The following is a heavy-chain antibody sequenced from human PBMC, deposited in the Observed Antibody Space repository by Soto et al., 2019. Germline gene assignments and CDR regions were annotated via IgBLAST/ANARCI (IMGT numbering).Heavy chain of an antibody. Sequence: GALRLSCAASGFTVSSNYMSWVRQAPGKGLEWVSVIYSGGSTYYADSVKGRFTISRDNSKNTLYLQMNSLRAEDTAVYYCASVSTLYYYGSGSYNLWGQGTLVTVSS. D-gene: IGHD3-10*01. J-gene: IGHJ5*02. CDR2: IYSGGST. V-gene: IGHV3-66*01. CDR1: GFTVSSNY. CDR3: ASVSTLYYYGSGSYNL.